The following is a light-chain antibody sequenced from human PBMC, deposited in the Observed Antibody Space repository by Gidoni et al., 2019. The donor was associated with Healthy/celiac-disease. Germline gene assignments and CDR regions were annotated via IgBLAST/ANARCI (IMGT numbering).Light chain of an antibody. CDR3: QQRSNRLT. J-gene: IGKJ4*01. CDR2: DAS. CDR1: QSVRSY. V-gene: IGKV3-11*01. Sequence: VLTQSPATLSLSPGERATLSCRASQSVRSYLAWYQQKPGQAPRLLIYDASTRATGIPARFSGSGSGTDFTLTISSLEPEDFAVYYCQQRSNRLTFGGGTKVEIK.